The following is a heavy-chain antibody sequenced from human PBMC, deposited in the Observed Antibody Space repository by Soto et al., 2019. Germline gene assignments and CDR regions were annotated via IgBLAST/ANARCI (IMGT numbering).Heavy chain of an antibody. CDR1: GFSLTTGRVG. CDR3: THRLVGAGQGY. V-gene: IGHV2-5*01. D-gene: IGHD2-15*01. CDR2: IHWNDDN. Sequence: QITLEETGPTLVKPTQTLTLTCTFSGFSLTTGRVGVGWIRQPPGKALEWLAVIHWNDDNHYSPSLKSRLTITKDTSKNQVVLTLTNMDPVDTATYYCTHRLVGAGQGYWGQGTLVTVSS. J-gene: IGHJ4*02.